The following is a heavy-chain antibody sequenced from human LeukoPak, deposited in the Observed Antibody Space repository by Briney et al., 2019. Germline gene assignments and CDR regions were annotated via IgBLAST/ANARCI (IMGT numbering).Heavy chain of an antibody. V-gene: IGHV3-48*01. J-gene: IGHJ4*02. CDR1: GFTFSRYS. Sequence: GGSLRLSCAASGFTFSRYSMNWVRQAPGKGLEWVSYISSSSSTIYYADSVEGRFTISRDSAKNSLYLQMDSLRAEDTAVYYCARDSPPDNWGQGTLVTVSS. CDR2: ISSSSSTI. CDR3: ARDSPPDN.